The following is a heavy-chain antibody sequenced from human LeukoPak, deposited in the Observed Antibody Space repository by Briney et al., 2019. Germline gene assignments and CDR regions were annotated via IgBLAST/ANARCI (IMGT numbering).Heavy chain of an antibody. D-gene: IGHD6-6*01. CDR1: GGSFSGYY. V-gene: IGHV4-34*01. Sequence: SETLSLTCAVYGGSFSGYYWSWIRQPPGKGLEWIGEINHSGSTNYNPSLKSRVTISVDTSKDQFSLKLSSVTAADTAVYYCARGTSIAAPRDWFDPWGQGTLVTVSS. CDR2: INHSGST. J-gene: IGHJ5*02. CDR3: ARGTSIAAPRDWFDP.